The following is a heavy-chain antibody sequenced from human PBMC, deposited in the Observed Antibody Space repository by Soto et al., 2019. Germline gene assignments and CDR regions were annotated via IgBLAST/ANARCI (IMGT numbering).Heavy chain of an antibody. D-gene: IGHD3-10*01. J-gene: IGHJ4*02. CDR2: ISSSGSTA. Sequence: PGGSLRLSCATSGFTFSRFELHWVRQAPGKGLEWISYISSSGSTAYYASSVEGRFTISRDNANNSVYLQMDSLRAEDTALYYCTRAAWFPYLSFYWGQGALVTVSS. CDR3: TRAAWFPYLSFY. V-gene: IGHV3-48*03. CDR1: GFTFSRFE.